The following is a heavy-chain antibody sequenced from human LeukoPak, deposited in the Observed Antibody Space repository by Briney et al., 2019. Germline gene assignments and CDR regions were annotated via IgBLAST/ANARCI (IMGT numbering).Heavy chain of an antibody. CDR2: ISSSSSTI. J-gene: IGHJ4*02. V-gene: IGHV3-48*01. CDR3: ARQRAGSTVTTSDY. D-gene: IGHD4-17*01. CDR1: GFIFTSYS. Sequence: TGGSLRLSCAASGFIFTSYSMNWVRQAPGKGLEWVSYISSSSSTIYYADSVKGRFTISRDNAKNSLYLQMNSLRAEDTAVYYCARQRAGSTVTTSDYWGQGTLVTVSS.